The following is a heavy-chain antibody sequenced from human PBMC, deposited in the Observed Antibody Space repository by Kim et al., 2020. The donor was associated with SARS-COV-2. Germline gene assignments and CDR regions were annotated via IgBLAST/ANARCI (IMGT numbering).Heavy chain of an antibody. J-gene: IGHJ3*02. CDR3: ARDQAAGYTAFDI. D-gene: IGHD5-18*01. V-gene: IGHV7-4-1*02. Sequence: YAQGFTGRFVFSLDTSVSTAYLQISSLKAEDTAVYYCARDQAAGYTAFDIWGQGTMVTVSS.